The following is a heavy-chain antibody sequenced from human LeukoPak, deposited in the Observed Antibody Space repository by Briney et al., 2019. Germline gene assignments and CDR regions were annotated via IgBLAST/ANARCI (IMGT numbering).Heavy chain of an antibody. V-gene: IGHV1-2*02. J-gene: IGHJ4*02. D-gene: IGHD1-1*01. Sequence: GASVKVSCKASGYTFTGYYMHWVRQAPGQGLEWMGWINPNSGGTNYAQKFQGRVTMTRDTSISTAHMELSGLRSDDTAVYYCARGVGKRDRTSFDYWGRGTLVTVSS. CDR2: INPNSGGT. CDR3: ARGVGKRDRTSFDY. CDR1: GYTFTGYY.